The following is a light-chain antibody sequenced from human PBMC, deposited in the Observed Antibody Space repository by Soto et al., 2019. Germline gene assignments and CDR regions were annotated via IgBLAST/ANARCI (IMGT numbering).Light chain of an antibody. CDR3: MQSTQLPPT. V-gene: IGKV2D-29*02. J-gene: IGKJ5*01. CDR2: EVS. CDR1: QSLLHITGETF. Sequence: DVVMTQSQLSLSVTPGQPASICCKSSQSLLHITGETFLFWYLQKPGQSPQLLIYEVSTRVSGVPDRFSGSGSGTDFTLEISRVETDDVGIYYCMQSTQLPPTFGQGTRLEI.